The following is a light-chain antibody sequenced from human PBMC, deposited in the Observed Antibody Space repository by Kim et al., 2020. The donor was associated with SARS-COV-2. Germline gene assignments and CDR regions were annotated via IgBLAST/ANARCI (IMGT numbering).Light chain of an antibody. J-gene: IGKJ1*01. Sequence: SQGERAALSCRASQSFSSNYLAWYQQKPGQAPRLLIYGASSRATGIPDRFSGSGSGTDFTLTITRLEPEDFAVYYCQQYSSSPATFGQGTKVDIK. CDR3: QQYSSSPAT. V-gene: IGKV3-20*01. CDR1: QSFSSNY. CDR2: GAS.